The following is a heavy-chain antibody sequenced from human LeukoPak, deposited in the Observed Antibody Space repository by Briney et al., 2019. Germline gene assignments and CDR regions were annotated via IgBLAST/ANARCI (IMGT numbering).Heavy chain of an antibody. D-gene: IGHD6-6*01. CDR2: IYYSGST. V-gene: IGHV4-39*01. Sequence: SETLSLTCTVSGGSIITGTYYWGWIRQPPGKGLEWIGSIYYSGSTYYTPSLKSRVTISVDTSRNQFSLKLTSVTAADTAIYYCARGAYTSSRFDPWGQGTLVTVSS. CDR3: ARGAYTSSRFDP. CDR1: GGSIITGTYY. J-gene: IGHJ5*02.